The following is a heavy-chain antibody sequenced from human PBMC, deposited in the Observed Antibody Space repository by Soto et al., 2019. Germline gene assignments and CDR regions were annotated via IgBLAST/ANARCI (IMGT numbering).Heavy chain of an antibody. V-gene: IGHV6-1*01. CDR1: GDSVSSNSAA. J-gene: IGHJ5*02. Sequence: PSQTLSLTCAISGDSVSSNSAASNWIRQSPSRGLEWLGRTYYRSKWYNDYAVSVKSRITINPDTSKNQFSLQLNSVTPEDTAVYYCARDLVYYDFWSGYPKSNYNWFDPWGQGTLVTVSS. CDR2: TYYRSKWYN. CDR3: ARDLVYYDFWSGYPKSNYNWFDP. D-gene: IGHD3-3*01.